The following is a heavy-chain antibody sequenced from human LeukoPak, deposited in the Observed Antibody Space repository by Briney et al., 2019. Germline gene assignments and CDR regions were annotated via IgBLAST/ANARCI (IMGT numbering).Heavy chain of an antibody. J-gene: IGHJ4*02. CDR3: ASSYYYDSSGYFPFDY. Sequence: GASVKVSCKASGGTFSSYTISWVRQAPGQGLEWMGGIIPILGIANYAQKFQGRVTITADKSTSTAYMELSSLRSEDTAVYYCASSYYYDSSGYFPFDYWGQGTLVTVSS. CDR1: GGTFSSYT. V-gene: IGHV1-69*10. CDR2: IIPILGIA. D-gene: IGHD3-22*01.